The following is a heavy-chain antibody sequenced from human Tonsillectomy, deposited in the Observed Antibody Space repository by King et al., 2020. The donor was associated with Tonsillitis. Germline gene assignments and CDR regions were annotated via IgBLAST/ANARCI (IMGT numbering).Heavy chain of an antibody. CDR2: IWYDGSNT. D-gene: IGHD2-2*02. V-gene: IGHV3-33*08. Sequence: VQLVESGGGVVQPGRSLRLSCAASGFSFSSYGMHWVRLAPGKGLEWVAVIWYDGSNTYYADSVKGRFTISRDNSKNTLYLPRNSLSPEDTALYYCVREVDCTTTVCYTSAYFLHWGQGTQVTVSA. CDR3: VREVDCTTTVCYTSAYFLH. J-gene: IGHJ1*01. CDR1: GFSFSSYG.